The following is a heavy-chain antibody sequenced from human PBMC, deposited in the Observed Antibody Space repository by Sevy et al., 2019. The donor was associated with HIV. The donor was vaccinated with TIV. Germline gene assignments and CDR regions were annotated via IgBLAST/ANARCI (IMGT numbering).Heavy chain of an antibody. J-gene: IGHJ6*02. V-gene: IGHV4-59*01. Sequence: SETLSLTCTVSGGSISSYYWSWIRQPPGMGLEWIGYIYYSGSTNYNPSLKSRVTISVDTSKNQFSLKLSSVTAADTAVYYCARWGPNSSGWSPYYYYGMDVWGQGTTVTVSS. CDR3: ARWGPNSSGWSPYYYYGMDV. CDR1: GGSISSYY. CDR2: IYYSGST. D-gene: IGHD6-19*01.